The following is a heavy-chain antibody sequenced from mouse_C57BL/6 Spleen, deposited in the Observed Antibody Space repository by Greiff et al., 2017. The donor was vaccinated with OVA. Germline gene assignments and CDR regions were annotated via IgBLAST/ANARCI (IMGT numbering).Heavy chain of an antibody. CDR2: ISDGGSYT. Sequence: EVMLVESGGGLVKPGGSLKLSCAASGFTFSSYAMSWVRQTPEKRLEWVATISDGGSYTYYPDNVKGRFTISRDNAKNTLYLQMSQLKSEDTAMYYCARGLYYYGSSPYYAMDYWGQGTSVTVSS. D-gene: IGHD1-1*01. V-gene: IGHV5-4*03. CDR3: ARGLYYYGSSPYYAMDY. CDR1: GFTFSSYA. J-gene: IGHJ4*01.